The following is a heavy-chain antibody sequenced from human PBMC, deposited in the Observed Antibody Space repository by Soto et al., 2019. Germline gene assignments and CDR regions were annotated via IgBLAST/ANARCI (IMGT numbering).Heavy chain of an antibody. CDR2: MNPNSGNT. D-gene: IGHD2-2*01. CDR1: GYTFPRFY. Sequence: APVEVSRKASGYTFPRFYIHWVGQGTGQGVEWMGWMNPNSGNTGYAQKFQGRVTMTRNTSISTAYMELSSLRSDDTAVYYCARDKWMDVVVPAAMTADYWGQGTLVTVSS. J-gene: IGHJ4*02. V-gene: IGHV1-8*01. CDR3: ARDKWMDVVVPAAMTADY.